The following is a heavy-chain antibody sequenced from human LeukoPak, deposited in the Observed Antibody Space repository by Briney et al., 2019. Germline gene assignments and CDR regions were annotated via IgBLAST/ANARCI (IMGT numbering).Heavy chain of an antibody. Sequence: GGSLRLSCAASGFTFSSYAMSWVRQAPGKGLEWVSAISGSGGSTYYADSVKGRFTISRDNSKNTLYLQMNSLRAEDTAVYYCARGKRGAKSIVVVPAAISDYYYYMDVWGKGTTVTVSS. D-gene: IGHD2-2*01. CDR1: GFTFSSYA. V-gene: IGHV3-23*01. CDR2: ISGSGGST. CDR3: ARGKRGAKSIVVVPAAISDYYYYMDV. J-gene: IGHJ6*03.